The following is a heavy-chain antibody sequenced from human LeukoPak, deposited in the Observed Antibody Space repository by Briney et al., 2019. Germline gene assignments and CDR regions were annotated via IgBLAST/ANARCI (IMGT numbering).Heavy chain of an antibody. D-gene: IGHD4-17*01. CDR2: IRYDGSNR. CDR1: GFTFTSYG. J-gene: IGHJ4*02. Sequence: GGSLRLSCAASGFTFTSYGMHWVRQAPGKGLEWVAFIRYDGSNRNYADSVKGRFTISRDNSKNTLYLQMNSLRAEDTAVYYCAREDYGDYNMDYWGQGTLVTVSS. CDR3: AREDYGDYNMDY. V-gene: IGHV3-30*02.